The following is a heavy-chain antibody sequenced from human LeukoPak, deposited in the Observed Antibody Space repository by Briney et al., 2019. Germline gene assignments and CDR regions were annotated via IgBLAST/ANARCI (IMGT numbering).Heavy chain of an antibody. V-gene: IGHV3-20*04. CDR2: INWNGGST. CDR1: VFTFDDYG. J-gene: IGHJ4*02. Sequence: GGSLRLSCAASVFTFDDYGMSWVRQAPGKGLEWVSGINWNGGSTGYADSVKGRFTISRDNAKNSPYLQMNSLRAEDTALYYCARGIRYFDWPYYFDYWGQGTLVTVSS. CDR3: ARGIRYFDWPYYFDY. D-gene: IGHD3-9*01.